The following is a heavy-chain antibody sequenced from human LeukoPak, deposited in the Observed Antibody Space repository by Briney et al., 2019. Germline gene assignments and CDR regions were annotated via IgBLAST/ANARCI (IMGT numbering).Heavy chain of an antibody. CDR1: GDTFTGYY. CDR2: INPNSGGT. V-gene: IGHV1-2*02. D-gene: IGHD6-13*01. Sequence: ASVKVSCRASGDTFTGYYMHWVRQAPGQGLEWMGWINPNSGGTNYAQKFQGRVTMPTDTSTSTAYMELSRLRSDDTAVYYCASSYSSSWPPDYAFHIWGEGTMVTVSS. CDR3: ASSYSSSWPPDYAFHI. J-gene: IGHJ3*02.